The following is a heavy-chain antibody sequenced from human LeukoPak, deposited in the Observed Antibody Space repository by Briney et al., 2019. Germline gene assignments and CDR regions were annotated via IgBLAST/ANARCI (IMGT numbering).Heavy chain of an antibody. J-gene: IGHJ4*02. V-gene: IGHV4-30-2*01. CDR3: ARHHSSSPAY. CDR2: IYHSGST. CDR1: GGSISSGGYY. Sequence: SETLSLTCTVSGGSISSGGYYWSWIRQPPGKGLEWIGYIYHSGSTYYNPSLKSRVTISVDRSKNQFSLKLSSVTAADTAVYYWARHHSSSPAYWGQGTLATVSS. D-gene: IGHD6-6*01.